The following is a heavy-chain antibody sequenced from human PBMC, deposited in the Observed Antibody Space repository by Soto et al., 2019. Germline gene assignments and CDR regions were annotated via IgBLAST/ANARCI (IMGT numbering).Heavy chain of an antibody. J-gene: IGHJ3*01. CDR1: GGSFSGYF. Sequence: PSETLSLTCDVYGGSFSGYFWNWIRQSPGKGLEWIGKVNHNGKNNYNPSLKSRVTISLDMSKKQISLKLTSVTAADTAVYYCARGGSSDWQVAFDFWGHGIMVTVS. CDR2: VNHNGKN. D-gene: IGHD6-19*01. CDR3: ARGGSSDWQVAFDF. V-gene: IGHV4-34*01.